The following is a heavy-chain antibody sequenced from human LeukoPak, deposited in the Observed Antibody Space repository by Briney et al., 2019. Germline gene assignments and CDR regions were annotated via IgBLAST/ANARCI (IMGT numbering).Heavy chain of an antibody. J-gene: IGHJ4*02. CDR2: IYYSGGT. CDR3: ARGQSSSWYWVYIDY. Sequence: SETLSLTCTVSGGSISSYYWSWIRQPPGKGLEWIGYIYYSGGTNYNPSLKSRVTISVDTSKNQFSLKLSSVTAADTAVYYCARGQSSSWYWVYIDYWGQGTLVTVSS. CDR1: GGSISSYY. D-gene: IGHD6-13*01. V-gene: IGHV4-59*01.